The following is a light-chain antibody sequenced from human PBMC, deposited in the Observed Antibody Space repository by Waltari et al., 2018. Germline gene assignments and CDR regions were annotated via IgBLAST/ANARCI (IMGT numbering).Light chain of an antibody. CDR3: MQGTHWPYT. Sequence: DAVMTQSPLSLPVTLGQPASISCRSSQSLVHSDGNIYFNWFKQSPGQSPRRLIYKISDRDSGVPDRFSGSGSGTDFTLKISRVEAEDVGVYYCMQGTHWPYTFGQGTKLEIK. J-gene: IGKJ2*01. V-gene: IGKV2-30*02. CDR1: QSLVHSDGNIY. CDR2: KIS.